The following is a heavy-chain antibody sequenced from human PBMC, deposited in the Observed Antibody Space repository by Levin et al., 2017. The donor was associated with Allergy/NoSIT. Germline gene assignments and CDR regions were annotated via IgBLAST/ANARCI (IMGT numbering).Heavy chain of an antibody. CDR2: ISGSGGST. J-gene: IGHJ1*01. D-gene: IGHD3-10*01. Sequence: GGSLRLSCAASGFTFSSYAMSWVRQAPGKGLEWVSAISGSGGSTYYADSVKGRFTISRDNSKNTLYLQMNSLRAEDTAVYYCAKDGERTRAGSKNQGYFQHWGQGTLVTVSS. V-gene: IGHV3-23*01. CDR1: GFTFSSYA. CDR3: AKDGERTRAGSKNQGYFQH.